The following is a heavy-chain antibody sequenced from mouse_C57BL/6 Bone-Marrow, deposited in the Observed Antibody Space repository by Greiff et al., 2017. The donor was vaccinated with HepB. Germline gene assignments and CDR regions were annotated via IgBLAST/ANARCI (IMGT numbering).Heavy chain of an antibody. V-gene: IGHV1-15*01. CDR2: IDPETGGT. J-gene: IGHJ4*01. Sequence: VQLQHSGAELVRPGASVTLSCKASGYTFTDYEMHWVKQTPVHGLEWIGAIDPETGGTAYNQKFKGKAILTADKSSSTAYMELRSLTSEDSAVYYCTREATVVATEAMDYWGQGTSVTVSS. CDR1: GYTFTDYE. D-gene: IGHD1-1*01. CDR3: TREATVVATEAMDY.